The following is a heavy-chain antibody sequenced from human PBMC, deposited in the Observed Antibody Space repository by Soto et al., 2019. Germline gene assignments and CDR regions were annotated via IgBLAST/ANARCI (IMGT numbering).Heavy chain of an antibody. Sequence: QVQLVQSGAVVKKPGASVKVSCKASGYTFSTYGISWVRQAPGQGLEWMGWISAYNGDTETNYAQKFQGRVTMTTDTSTSAAYMELRNLRSDDTAVYYCAREAAVMAAAGPDYWGQGTLVTVSS. CDR1: GYTFSTYG. D-gene: IGHD6-13*01. V-gene: IGHV1-18*01. J-gene: IGHJ4*02. CDR3: AREAAVMAAAGPDY. CDR2: ISAYNGDTET.